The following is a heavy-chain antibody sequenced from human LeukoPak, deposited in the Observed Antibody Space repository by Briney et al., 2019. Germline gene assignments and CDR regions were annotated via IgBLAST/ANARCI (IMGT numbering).Heavy chain of an antibody. CDR3: TTGVLTA. J-gene: IGHJ4*02. Sequence: GGSLRLSCAASGITFNYAWMSWVRQAPGKGLEWVGRIKDKNDGGTTDYAEPVKGRFTISRDDSKNMVYLQINSLKTEDTGVYYCTTGVLTAWGQGTLVSVSS. CDR1: GITFNYAW. CDR2: IKDKNDGGTT. V-gene: IGHV3-15*01. D-gene: IGHD2-15*01.